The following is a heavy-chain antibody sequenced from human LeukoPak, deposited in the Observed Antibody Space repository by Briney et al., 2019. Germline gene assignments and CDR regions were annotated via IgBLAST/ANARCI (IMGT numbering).Heavy chain of an antibody. J-gene: IGHJ4*02. Sequence: PSETPSLTCTVSGGSISSYYWSWIRQPPGKGLEWIGYIYYSGSTYYNPSLKSRVTISVDTSKNQFSLRLTSVTAADTAVYYCARQTGSGLFILPRGQGALVTVSS. V-gene: IGHV4-59*04. CDR3: ARQTGSGLFILP. CDR1: GGSISSYY. CDR2: IYYSGST. D-gene: IGHD3/OR15-3a*01.